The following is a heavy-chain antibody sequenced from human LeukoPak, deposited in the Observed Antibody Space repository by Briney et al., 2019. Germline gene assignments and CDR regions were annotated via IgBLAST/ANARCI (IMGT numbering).Heavy chain of an antibody. V-gene: IGHV1-69*05. J-gene: IGHJ5*02. CDR3: ARDVHGDYGSGWFDP. Sequence: SVKVSCKTSGGTFNNSAISWVRQAPRQGLEWLGGIMPLFGTAGYAQKFQGRVTITKDESTRTVYLELTSLRSDDTAVYYCARDVHGDYGSGWFDPWGQGTLVSVSS. CDR2: IMPLFGTA. CDR1: GGTFNNSA. D-gene: IGHD4-17*01.